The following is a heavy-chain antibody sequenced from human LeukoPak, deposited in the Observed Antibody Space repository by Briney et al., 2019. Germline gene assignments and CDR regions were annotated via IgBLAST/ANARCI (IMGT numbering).Heavy chain of an antibody. V-gene: IGHV3-30*14. CDR1: GFTFSSYA. J-gene: IGHJ4*02. D-gene: IGHD3-22*01. CDR3: ARGSYYYDSSGYYSGN. CDR2: ISYDGSNK. Sequence: GGSLRLSCAASGFTFSSYAMHWVRQAPGKGLEWVAVISYDGSNKYYADSVKGRFTISRDNSKNTLYLQMNSLRAEDTAVYYCARGSYYYDSSGYYSGNWGQGTLVTVSS.